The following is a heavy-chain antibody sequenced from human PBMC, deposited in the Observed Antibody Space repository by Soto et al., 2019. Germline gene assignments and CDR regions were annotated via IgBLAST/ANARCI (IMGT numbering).Heavy chain of an antibody. CDR1: GGSISSYY. Sequence: QVQLQESGPGLVKPSETLSLTCTVSGGSISSYYWSWIRQPPGKGLEWIGYIYYSGSTNYNPSLKSRVTISVATSKNQFSLKLSSVTAADTAVYYCARDRNYYDSSGLNWFDPWGQGTLVTVSS. D-gene: IGHD3-22*01. CDR3: ARDRNYYDSSGLNWFDP. V-gene: IGHV4-59*01. CDR2: IYYSGST. J-gene: IGHJ5*02.